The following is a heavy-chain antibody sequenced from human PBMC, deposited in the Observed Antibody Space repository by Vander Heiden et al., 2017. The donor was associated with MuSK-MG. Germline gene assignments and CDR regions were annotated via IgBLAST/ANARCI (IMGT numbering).Heavy chain of an antibody. CDR3: ARDLEQLSWLYYYYYMDV. CDR1: GFTFSSYW. Sequence: EVQLVESGGGLVQPGGSLRLSCAASGFTFSSYWMSWVRQAPGKGLEWVANIKQDGSEKYYVDSVKGRFTISRDNAKNSLYLQMNSLRAEDTAVYYCARDLEQLSWLYYYYYMDVWGKGTTVTVSS. J-gene: IGHJ6*03. D-gene: IGHD6-6*01. V-gene: IGHV3-7*01. CDR2: IKQDGSEK.